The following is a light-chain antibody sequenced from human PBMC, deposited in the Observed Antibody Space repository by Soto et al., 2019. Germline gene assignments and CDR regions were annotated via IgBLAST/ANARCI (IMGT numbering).Light chain of an antibody. CDR1: SSDVGSYNL. CDR3: CSYASSDTLV. J-gene: IGLJ3*02. V-gene: IGLV2-23*01. Sequence: QSALTQPASVSGSPGQSITIACTGTSSDVGSYNLVSWYQQHPGKAPKLMIYEGSKRPSGGSNRFSGSKSGNTASLTISGLQAEYEADYYCCSYASSDTLVFGGGTKLTVL. CDR2: EGS.